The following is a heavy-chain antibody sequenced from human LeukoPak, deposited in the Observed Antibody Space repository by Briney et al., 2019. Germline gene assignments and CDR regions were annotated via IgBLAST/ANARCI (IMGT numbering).Heavy chain of an antibody. V-gene: IGHV4-31*03. CDR3: AGPSRFFGYGMDV. D-gene: IGHD3-3*01. CDR2: IYYSGST. J-gene: IGHJ6*02. CDR1: GGSISSGGYY. Sequence: SQTLSLTCTVYGGSISSGGYYWSWIRQHPGKGLEWIGYIYYSGSTYYNPSLKSRVTISVDTSKNQFSLKLSSVTAADTAVYYCAGPSRFFGYGMDVWGQGTTVTVSS.